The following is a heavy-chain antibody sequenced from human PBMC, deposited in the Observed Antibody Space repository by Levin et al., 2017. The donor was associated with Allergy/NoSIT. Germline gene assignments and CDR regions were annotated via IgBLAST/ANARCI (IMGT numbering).Heavy chain of an antibody. V-gene: IGHV3-48*01. Sequence: LSLTCAASGFPFSTYSMKWVRQAPGKGLEWVSYISSSSSTIYYADSVKGRFTISRDNAKKSLYLQMNSLRAEDTAVYYCARALGAAADYYYYYYMDVWGKGTTVTVSS. CDR1: GFPFSTYS. CDR2: ISSSSSTI. J-gene: IGHJ6*03. D-gene: IGHD6-13*01. CDR3: ARALGAAADYYYYYYMDV.